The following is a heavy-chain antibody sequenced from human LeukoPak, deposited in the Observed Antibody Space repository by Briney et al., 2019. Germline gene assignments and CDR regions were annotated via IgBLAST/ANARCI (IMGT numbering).Heavy chain of an antibody. CDR3: ARGRGSGSYHYYYYYGMDV. CDR2: INHSGST. J-gene: IGHJ6*02. Sequence: SETLSLTCAVYGGSFSGYCWSWIRQPPGKGLEWIGEINHSGSTNYNQSLKSRVTISVDTSKNQFSLKLSSVTAADTAVYYCARGRGSGSYHYYYYYGMDVWGQGTTITVSS. V-gene: IGHV4-34*01. D-gene: IGHD1-26*01. CDR1: GGSFSGYC.